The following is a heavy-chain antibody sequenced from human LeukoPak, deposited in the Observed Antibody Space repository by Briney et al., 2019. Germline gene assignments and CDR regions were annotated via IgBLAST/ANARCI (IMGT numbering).Heavy chain of an antibody. D-gene: IGHD2-2*01. J-gene: IGHJ4*02. V-gene: IGHV1-18*01. Sequence: ASVKVSCKTSGYTFSNFGISWVRQAPGQGLEWMGWISSSTGNTKYAQKLQDRVTMTTDTSTSTAYLYLRNLRSDDTAVYYCVRLPLGYCSSTSCLDWGQGTLVTVSS. CDR3: VRLPLGYCSSTSCLD. CDR1: GYTFSNFG. CDR2: ISSSTGNT.